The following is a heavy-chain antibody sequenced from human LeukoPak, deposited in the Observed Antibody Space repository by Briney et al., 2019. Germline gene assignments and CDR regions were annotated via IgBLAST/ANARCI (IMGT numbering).Heavy chain of an antibody. CDR3: ARCDYGPAGYYYYGMDV. CDR2: ISSSSTI. J-gene: IGHJ6*02. Sequence: PGGSLRLSCAASGFTFSSYSMNWVRQAPGKGLEWVSYISSSSTIYYADSVKGRFTISRDNAKNSLYLQMNSLRAEDTAVYYCARCDYGPAGYYYYGMDVWGQGTTVTVSS. V-gene: IGHV3-48*04. D-gene: IGHD4/OR15-4a*01. CDR1: GFTFSSYS.